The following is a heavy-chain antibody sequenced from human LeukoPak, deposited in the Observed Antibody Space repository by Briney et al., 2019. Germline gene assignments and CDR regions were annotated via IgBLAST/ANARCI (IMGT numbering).Heavy chain of an antibody. D-gene: IGHD3-10*01. Sequence: PGGSLRLSCAASGFTFSSYAMSWVRQAPGKGLEWVSGTSGGGITTYYADSVKSRFTISRDNSKNTLYLQMNSLRADDTAVYYCAKLHYFGSGSPDYWGQGTLVTVSS. J-gene: IGHJ4*02. CDR2: TSGGGITT. CDR1: GFTFSSYA. CDR3: AKLHYFGSGSPDY. V-gene: IGHV3-23*01.